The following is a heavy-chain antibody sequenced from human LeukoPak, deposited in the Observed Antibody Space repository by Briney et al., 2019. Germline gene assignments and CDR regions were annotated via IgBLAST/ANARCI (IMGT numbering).Heavy chain of an antibody. CDR3: AKVYGDYVSGFDY. Sequence: GGSLRLPCAASGFTFSSYNMNWVRQAPGKGLEWVSSISSGSTYIYYADSVKGRFTISRDNSKNTLFLQMNSLRPEDTAVYYCAKVYGDYVSGFDYWGQGILVTVSS. CDR1: GFTFSSYN. CDR2: ISSGSTYI. D-gene: IGHD4-17*01. J-gene: IGHJ4*02. V-gene: IGHV3-21*01.